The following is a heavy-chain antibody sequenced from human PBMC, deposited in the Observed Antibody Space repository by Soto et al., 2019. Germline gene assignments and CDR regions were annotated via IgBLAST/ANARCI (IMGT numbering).Heavy chain of an antibody. V-gene: IGHV3-15*07. CDR3: TTDYTPYYDFWSGYYTNYYYYGMDV. Sequence: PGGSLRLPCAASGFTFSNAWMNWVRQAPGKGLEWVGRIKSKTDGGTTDYAAPVKGRFTISRDDSKNTLYLQMNSLKTEDTAVYYCTTDYTPYYDFWSGYYTNYYYYGMDVWGQGTTVTVSS. D-gene: IGHD3-3*01. J-gene: IGHJ6*02. CDR2: IKSKTDGGTT. CDR1: GFTFSNAW.